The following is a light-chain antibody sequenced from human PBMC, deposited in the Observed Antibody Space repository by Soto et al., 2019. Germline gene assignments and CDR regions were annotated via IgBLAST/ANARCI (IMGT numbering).Light chain of an antibody. V-gene: IGLV2-14*01. CDR3: CSYAGSSTV. CDR1: SSDVGGYNY. J-gene: IGLJ2*01. CDR2: GVS. Sequence: QSALTQPASVSGSPGQSITISCTGTSSDVGGYNYVSWYQHHPGKAPKLILFGVSDRPSGVSHRFSGSKSGNTASLTISGLQAEDAADYYCCSYAGSSTVFGGGTKLTVL.